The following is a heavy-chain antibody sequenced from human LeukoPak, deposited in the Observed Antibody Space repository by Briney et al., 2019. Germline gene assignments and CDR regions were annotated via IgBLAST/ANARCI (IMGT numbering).Heavy chain of an antibody. D-gene: IGHD3-10*01. CDR3: ARGLYYYGSGSFFGI. CDR1: GGSFSCYY. CDR2: INHSGST. Sequence: SETLSLTCAVYGGSFSCYYWSWIRQPPGKGLEWIGKINHSGSTNYNPSLKSRVTISVDTSKNQFSLKLSSVTAADTAVYYCARGLYYYGSGSFFGIWGQGTMVTVSS. J-gene: IGHJ3*02. V-gene: IGHV4-34*01.